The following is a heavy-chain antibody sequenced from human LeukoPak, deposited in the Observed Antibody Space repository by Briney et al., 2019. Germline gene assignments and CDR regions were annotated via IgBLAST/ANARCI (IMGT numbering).Heavy chain of an antibody. D-gene: IGHD2-2*01. J-gene: IGHJ3*01. Sequence: ASVKVSCKTSGYTFRIYSIGWVRQAPGQGLEWMGWISPYNGYTKYARRVQGRLTLSTDTSTSIAYMELRSLTSDDTAVYYCARRGRYCSSSSCYHDAFDVWGQGTMVTVSS. CDR3: ARRGRYCSSSSCYHDAFDV. V-gene: IGHV1-18*04. CDR1: GYTFRIYS. CDR2: ISPYNGYT.